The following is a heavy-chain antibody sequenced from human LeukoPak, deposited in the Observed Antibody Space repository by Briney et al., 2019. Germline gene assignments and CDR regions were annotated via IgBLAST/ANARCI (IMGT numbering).Heavy chain of an antibody. CDR3: ASPFSSGWPFDY. D-gene: IGHD6-19*01. CDR2: IIPILGIA. J-gene: IGHJ4*02. Sequence: SVKVSCKASGGTFSSYAISWVRQAPGQGLEWMGRIIPILGIANYAQKFQGRVTITADKSTSTAYMELSGLRSEDTAVYYCASPFSSGWPFDYWGQGTLVTVSS. CDR1: GGTFSSYA. V-gene: IGHV1-69*04.